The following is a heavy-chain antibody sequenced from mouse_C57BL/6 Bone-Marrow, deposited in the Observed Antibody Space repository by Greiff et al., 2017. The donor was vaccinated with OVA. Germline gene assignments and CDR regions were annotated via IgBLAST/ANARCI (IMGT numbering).Heavy chain of an antibody. CDR3: TRGGHYGSSYYYFDY. Sequence: VQRVESGAELVRPGASVTLSCKASGYTFTDYEMHWVKQTPVHGLEWIGAIDPETGGTAYNQKFKGKAILTADKSSSTAYMELRSLTSEASAVYYCTRGGHYGSSYYYFDYWGQGTTLTVSS. J-gene: IGHJ2*01. V-gene: IGHV1-15*01. CDR1: GYTFTDYE. CDR2: IDPETGGT. D-gene: IGHD1-1*01.